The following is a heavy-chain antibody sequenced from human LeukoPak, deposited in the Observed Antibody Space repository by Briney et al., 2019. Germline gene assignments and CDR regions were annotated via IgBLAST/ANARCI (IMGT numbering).Heavy chain of an antibody. D-gene: IGHD2-8*01. CDR1: GDTFTTYA. V-gene: IGHV1-69*06. CDR3: ARAGIPGYCTNVTCSNWLDP. Sequence: SVKVSCKASGDTFTTYAIIWVRQAPGQGLEWMGGIIPMFATPNCAQRLRGRVTITADKSTTTAYMELSSLRSEDTAVYYCARAGIPGYCTNVTCSNWLDPWGQGTLVTVSS. CDR2: IIPMFATP. J-gene: IGHJ5*02.